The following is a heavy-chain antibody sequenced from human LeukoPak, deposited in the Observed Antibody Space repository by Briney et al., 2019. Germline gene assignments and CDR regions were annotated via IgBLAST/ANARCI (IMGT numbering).Heavy chain of an antibody. V-gene: IGHV3-20*04. CDR1: GFTFDDYG. CDR2: INWNGGST. CDR3: ARAYYDFWSGYSVLKY. J-gene: IGHJ4*02. Sequence: RAGGSLRLSCAASGFTFDDYGMSWVRQAPGKGLEWVSGINWNGGSTGYADSGKGRFTISRDNAKNSLYLQMNSLRAEDTALYYCARAYYDFWSGYSVLKYWGQGTLVTVSS. D-gene: IGHD3-3*01.